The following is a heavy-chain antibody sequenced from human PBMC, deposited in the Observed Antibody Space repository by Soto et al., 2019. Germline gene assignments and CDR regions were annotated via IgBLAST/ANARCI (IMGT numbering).Heavy chain of an antibody. CDR2: ISSSSSTI. J-gene: IGHJ6*03. D-gene: IGHD3-10*01. CDR3: ATLGMRFGEATYYYYYMDV. V-gene: IGHV3-48*01. CDR1: GFTFSSYS. Sequence: GGSLRLSCAASGFTFSSYSMNWVRQAPGKGLEWVSYISSSSSTIYYADSVKGRFTISRDNAKNSLYLQMKSLRAEDTAVYYCATLGMRFGEATYYYYYMDVWGKGTTVTVSS.